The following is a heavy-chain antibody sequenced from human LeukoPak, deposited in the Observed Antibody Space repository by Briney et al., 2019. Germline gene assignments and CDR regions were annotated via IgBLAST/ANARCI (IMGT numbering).Heavy chain of an antibody. CDR3: SRGLDSRKLGY. Sequence: SETLSLTCTVSGASFSSGDQYWHWIRQSPGKGLEWIGSIHPSGTLYNNPSLESRVTMSMDTSKNQFSLNLNSVTAADTAVYFCSRGLDSRKLGYWGQGTLVTVSS. D-gene: IGHD3-22*01. CDR2: IHPSGTL. V-gene: IGHV4-31*03. J-gene: IGHJ4*02. CDR1: GASFSSGDQY.